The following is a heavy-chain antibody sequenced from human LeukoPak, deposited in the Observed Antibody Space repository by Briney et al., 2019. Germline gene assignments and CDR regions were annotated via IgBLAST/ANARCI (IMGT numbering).Heavy chain of an antibody. CDR3: AKDSKKSKVGFDYVWKNYHLVDY. CDR2: INPSGGST. D-gene: IGHD3-16*01. V-gene: IGHV1-46*01. CDR1: GYTFTSYY. J-gene: IGHJ4*02. Sequence: ASVKVSCKASGYTFTSYYMHWVRQAPGQGLEWMGIINPSGGSTSYAQKFQGRVTMTRDMSASTVYMELSSLRPEDTAVYYCAKDSKKSKVGFDYVWKNYHLVDYWGQGTLVTVSS.